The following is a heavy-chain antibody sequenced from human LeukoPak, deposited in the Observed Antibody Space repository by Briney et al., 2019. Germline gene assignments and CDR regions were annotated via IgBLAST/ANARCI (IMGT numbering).Heavy chain of an antibody. CDR2: MNPNSGNT. V-gene: IGHV1-8*01. CDR1: GYTFTSYD. CDR3: ARGRETYYDILTGYYDY. J-gene: IGHJ4*02. D-gene: IGHD3-9*01. Sequence: ASVEVSCKASGYTFTSYDINWVRQATGQGLEWMGWMNPNSGNTGYAQKFQGRVTMTRNTSISTAYMELSSLRSEDTAVYYCARGRETYYDILTGYYDYWGQGTLVTVSS.